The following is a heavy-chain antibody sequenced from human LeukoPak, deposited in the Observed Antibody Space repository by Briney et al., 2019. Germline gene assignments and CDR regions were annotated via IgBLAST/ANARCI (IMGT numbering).Heavy chain of an antibody. CDR1: GFTFSSYA. CDR3: ARGRGWIDP. Sequence: GGSLRLSCAASGFTFSSYAMHWVRQAPGKGLEWVANVNEDGSEQNYLDSVKGRFTISRDNAKNSVYLQMNNLRVEETAVYYCARGRGWIDPWGQGTLVTVSS. V-gene: IGHV3-7*01. J-gene: IGHJ5*02. D-gene: IGHD5-24*01. CDR2: VNEDGSEQ.